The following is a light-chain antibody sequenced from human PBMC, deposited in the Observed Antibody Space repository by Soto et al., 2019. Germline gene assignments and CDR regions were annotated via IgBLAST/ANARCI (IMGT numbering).Light chain of an antibody. J-gene: IGKJ4*01. Sequence: DIQMTQSPSTLSASIGDRVTITCRASQSISTWLAWYQQKPGKAPKLLIYKASSLETGVPSKFSGSGSGTECTLTISSLQPDDFATYYCKQYKSYPLTFGGGTKVEIK. V-gene: IGKV1-5*03. CDR2: KAS. CDR1: QSISTW. CDR3: KQYKSYPLT.